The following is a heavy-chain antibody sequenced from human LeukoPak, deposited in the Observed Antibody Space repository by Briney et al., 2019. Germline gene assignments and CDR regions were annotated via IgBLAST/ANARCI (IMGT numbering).Heavy chain of an antibody. V-gene: IGHV6-1*01. CDR3: ARVTVRWFDP. Sequence: SQTLSLTCVISGDSVSSNSAAWHWMRQSPSRGLEWLGRTYYRSKWYNDYAVSVKSRITINPDTSKNQFSLQLNSVTPEGTALYYCARVTVRWFDPWGQGTLVTVSS. J-gene: IGHJ5*02. CDR2: TYYRSKWYN. D-gene: IGHD4-11*01. CDR1: GDSVSSNSAA.